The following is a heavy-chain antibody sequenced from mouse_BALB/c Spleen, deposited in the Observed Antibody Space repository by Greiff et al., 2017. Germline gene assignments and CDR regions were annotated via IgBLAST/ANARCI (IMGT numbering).Heavy chain of an antibody. CDR1: GFTFSSYT. V-gene: IGHV5-9*03. J-gene: IGHJ3*01. CDR3: ARSGGYRYDGFAY. CDR2: ISSGGGNT. D-gene: IGHD2-14*01. Sequence: VQLKESGGGLVKPGGSLKLSCAASGFTFSSYTMSWVRQTPEKRLEWVATISSGGGNTYYPDSVKGRFTISRDNAKNNLYLQMSSLRSEDTALYYCARSGGYRYDGFAYWGQGTLVTVSA.